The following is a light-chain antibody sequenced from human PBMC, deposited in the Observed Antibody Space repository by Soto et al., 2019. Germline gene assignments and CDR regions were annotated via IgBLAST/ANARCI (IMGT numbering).Light chain of an antibody. V-gene: IGKV1-5*03. CDR1: QSITSW. CDR3: QQLNSYPRT. Sequence: DIQMTQSPSTLSASVGDRVTITCRASQSITSWLAWYQQKPGKAPKLLIYKASNLENGVPSRFSGSGSGTDFTLTISSLQPEDFATYYCQQLNSYPRTFGQGTKVDIK. J-gene: IGKJ1*01. CDR2: KAS.